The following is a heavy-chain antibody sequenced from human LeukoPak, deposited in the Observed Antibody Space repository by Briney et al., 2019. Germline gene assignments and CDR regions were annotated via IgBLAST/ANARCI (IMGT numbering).Heavy chain of an antibody. CDR2: INHSGST. V-gene: IGHV4-34*01. CDR1: GGSFSGYY. J-gene: IGHJ6*02. CDR3: ARTNRITMVQVYYYYGMDV. Sequence: MASETLSLTCAVYGGSFSGYYWSWIRQPPGKGLEWIGEINHSGSTNYNPSLKSRVTISVDTSKNQFSLKLSSVTAADTAVYYCARTNRITMVQVYYYYGMDVWGQGTTVTVSS. D-gene: IGHD3-10*01.